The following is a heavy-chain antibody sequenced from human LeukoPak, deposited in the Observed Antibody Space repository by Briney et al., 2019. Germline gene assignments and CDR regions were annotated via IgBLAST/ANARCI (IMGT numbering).Heavy chain of an antibody. CDR3: ARDVAREYQLLSDYYYYMDV. D-gene: IGHD2-2*01. J-gene: IGHJ6*03. V-gene: IGHV1-69*05. Sequence: ASVKVSFKASGGTFSSYAISWVRQAPGQGLEWMGGIIPIFGTANYAQKFQGRVTITTDESTSTAYMELSSLRSEDTAVYYCARDVAREYQLLSDYYYYMDVWGKGTTVTVSS. CDR2: IIPIFGTA. CDR1: GGTFSSYA.